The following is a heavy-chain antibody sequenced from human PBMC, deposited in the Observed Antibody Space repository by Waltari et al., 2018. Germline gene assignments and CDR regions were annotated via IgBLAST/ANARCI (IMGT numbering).Heavy chain of an antibody. D-gene: IGHD2-15*01. V-gene: IGHV3-48*04. J-gene: IGHJ3*02. Sequence: EVQLVESGGGLVQPGGSLRLSCAASGFTFSSYSMNWVRQAPGKGLEWVSYISSSSRTIYYADSVKGRFTISRDNAKNSLYLQMNGLRAEDTAVYYCAGEWGYCSGGSCFDAFDIWGQGTMVTVSS. CDR1: GFTFSSYS. CDR3: AGEWGYCSGGSCFDAFDI. CDR2: ISSSSRTI.